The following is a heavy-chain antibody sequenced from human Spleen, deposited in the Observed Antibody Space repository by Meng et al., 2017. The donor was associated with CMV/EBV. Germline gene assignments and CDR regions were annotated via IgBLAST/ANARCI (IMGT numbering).Heavy chain of an antibody. CDR2: MNPNSGNT. CDR1: GYTFTSYD. V-gene: IGHV1-8*03. D-gene: IGHD2-2*02. Sequence: ASVKVSCKASGYTFTSYDINWVRQATGQGLEWMGWMNPNSGNTGYAQKFQGRVTITRNTSISTAYMELSRLRSDDTAVYYCARDVVVDCSSTSCYTGLNAFDIWGQGTMVTVSS. CDR3: ARDVVVDCSSTSCYTGLNAFDI. J-gene: IGHJ3*02.